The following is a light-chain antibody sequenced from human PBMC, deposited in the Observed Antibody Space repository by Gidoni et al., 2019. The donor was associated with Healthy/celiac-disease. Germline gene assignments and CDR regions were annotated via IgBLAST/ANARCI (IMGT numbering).Light chain of an antibody. V-gene: IGKV1-39*01. CDR3: QQSYSAPPHT. CDR1: RSVITY. Sequence: DIQMTQSPSSLSASVGDTVIITCRASRSVITYLNWYQQKPGKVPKLLIYAASSLHSGVPSRFSGSGSGTDFTLTISSLQPEDCAVYYCQQSYSAPPHTIGQGTRLEI. CDR2: AAS. J-gene: IGKJ2*01.